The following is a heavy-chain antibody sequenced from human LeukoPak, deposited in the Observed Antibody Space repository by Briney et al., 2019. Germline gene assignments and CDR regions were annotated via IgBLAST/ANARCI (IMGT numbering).Heavy chain of an antibody. CDR1: GYTFTSYG. D-gene: IGHD3-16*01. CDR2: ISAYNGNT. Sequence: ASVKVSCKASGYTFTSYGISWVRQAPGQGLEWMGWISAYNGNTNYAQKLQGRVTMTTDTSTSTAYMELRSLRSDDTAEYYCARDEPLMGELRALDYYYYGMDVWGQGTTVTVSS. V-gene: IGHV1-18*01. CDR3: ARDEPLMGELRALDYYYYGMDV. J-gene: IGHJ6*02.